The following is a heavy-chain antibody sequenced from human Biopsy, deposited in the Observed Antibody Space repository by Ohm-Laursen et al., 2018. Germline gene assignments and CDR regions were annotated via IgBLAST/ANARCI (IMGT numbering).Heavy chain of an antibody. CDR3: ARHLRYNDY. Sequence: LRLSCSASGFTLSDGMTWVRQAPGKGLEWVSSITTDSGRIFYADSVRGRFTISRDNSKNTLYLQMNSLRAEDTAEYYCARHLRYNDYWGQGTLVTVSS. CDR1: GFTLSDG. J-gene: IGHJ4*02. CDR2: ITTDSGRI. D-gene: IGHD3-9*01. V-gene: IGHV3-23*01.